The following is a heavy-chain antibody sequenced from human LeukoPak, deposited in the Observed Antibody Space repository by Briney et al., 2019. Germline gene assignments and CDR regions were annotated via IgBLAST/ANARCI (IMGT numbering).Heavy chain of an antibody. CDR1: GYTLTELS. Sequence: ASVKVSCKVSGYTLTELSMHWVRQVPGKGLEWMGTFDPEDGETMYAENFQGRLTMAEDTSTDTAYMELSSLRSEDTALYFCATEKEGYYYGLDVWGQGTRVIVSS. CDR2: FDPEDGET. CDR3: ATEKEGYYYGLDV. V-gene: IGHV1-24*01. J-gene: IGHJ6*02.